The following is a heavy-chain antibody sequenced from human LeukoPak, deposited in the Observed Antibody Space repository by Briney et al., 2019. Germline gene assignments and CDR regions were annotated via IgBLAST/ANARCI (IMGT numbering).Heavy chain of an antibody. Sequence: GRSLRLSCAASGFTFSSYGMHWVRQAPGKGLEWVAVISYDGSNKYYADSVKGRFTISRDKSKNTLYLQMNSLRAEDTAVYYCAKSQAGIAAAGMFDYWGQGTLVTVSS. J-gene: IGHJ4*02. CDR2: ISYDGSNK. V-gene: IGHV3-30*18. D-gene: IGHD6-13*01. CDR1: GFTFSSYG. CDR3: AKSQAGIAAAGMFDY.